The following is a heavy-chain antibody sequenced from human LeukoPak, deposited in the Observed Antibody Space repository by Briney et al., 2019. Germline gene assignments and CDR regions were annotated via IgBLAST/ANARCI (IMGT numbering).Heavy chain of an antibody. CDR2: IIPIFGTA. V-gene: IGHV1-69*13. Sequence: ASVKVSCKASGGTFSSYAISWVRQAPGQGLEWMGGIIPIFGTANYAQKFQGRVTITADESTSTAYMELSSLRSEDTAVYYCAREGSYYDSSGYYPFDYWGQGTLVTVSS. J-gene: IGHJ4*02. CDR3: AREGSYYDSSGYYPFDY. CDR1: GGTFSSYA. D-gene: IGHD3-22*01.